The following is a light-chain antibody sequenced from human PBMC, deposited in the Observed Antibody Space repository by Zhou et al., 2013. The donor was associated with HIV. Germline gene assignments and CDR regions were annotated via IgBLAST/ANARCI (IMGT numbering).Light chain of an antibody. V-gene: IGKV3-20*01. CDR3: QQYGQAPLT. J-gene: IGKJ2*01. CDR1: QSVTYDY. CDR2: TAS. Sequence: IVLTQSPATLSSSPGETVTLSCRASQSVTYDYLAWYQQKPGLAPRLLIHTASHGATDISDRFSGSGSGTDFTLTITKLEPEDFVAYYCQQYGQAPLTFGQGTRWRS.